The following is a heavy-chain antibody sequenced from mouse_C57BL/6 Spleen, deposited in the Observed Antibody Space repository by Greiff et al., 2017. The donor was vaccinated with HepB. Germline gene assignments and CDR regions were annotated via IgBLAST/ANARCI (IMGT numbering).Heavy chain of an antibody. D-gene: IGHD1-1*01. CDR1: GYAFTNYL. Sequence: QVQLQQSGAELVRPGTSVKVSCKASGYAFTNYLIEWVKQRPGQGLEWIGVINPGSGGTNYNEKFKGKATLTADKSSSTAYMQLSSLTSEDSAVYVCARSTTVVPFYAMDYWGQGTSVTVSS. V-gene: IGHV1-54*01. J-gene: IGHJ4*01. CDR3: ARSTTVVPFYAMDY. CDR2: INPGSGGT.